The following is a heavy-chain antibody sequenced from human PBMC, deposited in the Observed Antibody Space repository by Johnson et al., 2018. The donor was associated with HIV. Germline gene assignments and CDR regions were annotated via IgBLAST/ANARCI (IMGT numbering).Heavy chain of an antibody. V-gene: IGHV3-30*14. CDR2: ISFDGSTK. CDR1: GLNFSDYS. CDR3: AREKYNWNDGMFDGIDL. Sequence: QVQLVESGGGVVQPGRSMRLSCAASGLNFSDYSMHWVRQAPGKGLEWVAVISFDGSTKYYADSVKGRLTISRDNSNNTLYLQMNSLRGEDTAVYYCAREKYNWNDGMFDGIDLWGQGTMVTVSS. D-gene: IGHD1-1*01. J-gene: IGHJ3*01.